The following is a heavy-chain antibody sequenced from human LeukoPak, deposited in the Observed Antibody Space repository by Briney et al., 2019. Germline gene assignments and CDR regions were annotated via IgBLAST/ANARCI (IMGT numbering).Heavy chain of an antibody. V-gene: IGHV4-34*01. CDR1: GGSFSGYY. J-gene: IGHJ4*02. CDR2: INHSGST. Sequence: SETLSLTCAVYGGSFSGYYWSWIRQPPGKGLEWIGEINHSGSTNYNPSLKSRVTISVDTSKNQFSLKLSSVTATDTAVYYCARGEEFQFSIVVVPAARPRVFDYWGQGTLVTVSS. D-gene: IGHD2-2*01. CDR3: ARGEEFQFSIVVVPAARPRVFDY.